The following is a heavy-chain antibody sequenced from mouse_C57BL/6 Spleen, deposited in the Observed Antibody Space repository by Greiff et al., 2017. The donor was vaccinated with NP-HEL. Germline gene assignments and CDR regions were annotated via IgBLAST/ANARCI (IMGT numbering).Heavy chain of an antibody. J-gene: IGHJ4*01. Sequence: VQLQESGAELVRPGASVTLSCKASGYTFTDYEMHWVKQTPVHGLEWIGAIDPETGGTAYNQKFKGKAILTADKSSSTAYMELRSLTSEDSAVYYCTREGGWLLQAMDYWGQGTSVTVSS. CDR2: IDPETGGT. CDR3: TREGGWLLQAMDY. V-gene: IGHV1-15*01. CDR1: GYTFTDYE. D-gene: IGHD2-3*01.